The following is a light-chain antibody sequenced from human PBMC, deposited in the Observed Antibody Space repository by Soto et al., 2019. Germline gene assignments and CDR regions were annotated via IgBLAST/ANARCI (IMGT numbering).Light chain of an antibody. CDR2: AAS. V-gene: IGKV1-39*01. CDR1: QTISGY. Sequence: DIQMTQSPSSLSASVGDRVTITCRASQTISGYLNWYQQKPGKAPELLIYAASNFQSGVPSRFSGSGSGTHFTLTISSLQPEDFATYYCQQLHGYPITFGQGTRLEI. J-gene: IGKJ5*01. CDR3: QQLHGYPIT.